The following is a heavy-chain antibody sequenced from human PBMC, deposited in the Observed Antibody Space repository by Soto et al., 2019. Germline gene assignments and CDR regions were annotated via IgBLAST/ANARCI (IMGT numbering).Heavy chain of an antibody. V-gene: IGHV3-73*02. J-gene: IGHJ6*02. Sequence: EVQLVESGGGLVQPGESLKLSCAASGFTFRGSAMHWVRQASGKGLEWVSRIRTKANSYATAYAASVQGRFTISRDDSKSTAYLQMNSLKTEDTAVYYCTGSLLAYCSGGKCHTDYYYYGMDVWGPGTAVTVSS. CDR1: GFTFRGSA. CDR3: TGSLLAYCSGGKCHTDYYYYGMDV. CDR2: IRTKANSYAT. D-gene: IGHD2-15*01.